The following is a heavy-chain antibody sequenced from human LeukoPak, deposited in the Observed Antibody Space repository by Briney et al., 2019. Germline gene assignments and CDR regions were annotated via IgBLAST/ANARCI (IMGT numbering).Heavy chain of an antibody. D-gene: IGHD2-2*01. Sequence: PGGSLRLSCAASGFTFSSHSMNWVRQAPGKGLEWVSYISSSSSTIYYADSVKGRFTISRDNAKNSLYLQMNSLRAEDTAVYYCARDGGGNRYCSSTSCPSSYWGQGTLVTVSS. V-gene: IGHV3-48*01. CDR2: ISSSSSTI. CDR3: ARDGGGNRYCSSTSCPSSY. CDR1: GFTFSSHS. J-gene: IGHJ4*02.